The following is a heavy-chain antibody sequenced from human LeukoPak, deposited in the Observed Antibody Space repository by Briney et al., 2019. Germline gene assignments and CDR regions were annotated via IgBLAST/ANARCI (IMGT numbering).Heavy chain of an antibody. V-gene: IGHV1-18*04. CDR1: GYTFTNYG. Sequence: ASVKVSCKASGYTFTNYGLGWVRQAPGQGLEWMGWISAHNGNTNYAQKFQGRVTITADKSTSTAYMELSSLRSEDTAVYYCATSSGGMTPDAFDIWGQGTMVTVSS. J-gene: IGHJ3*02. D-gene: IGHD2-15*01. CDR3: ATSSGGMTPDAFDI. CDR2: ISAHNGNT.